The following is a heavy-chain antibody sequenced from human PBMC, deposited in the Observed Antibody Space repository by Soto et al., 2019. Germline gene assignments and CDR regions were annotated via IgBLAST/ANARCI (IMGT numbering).Heavy chain of an antibody. V-gene: IGHV4-61*01. D-gene: IGHD5-18*01. CDR1: GGSVSSGSYY. J-gene: IGHJ6*02. Sequence: PSETLSLTCTVSGGSVSSGSYYWSWIRQPPGKGLEWIGYIYYSGSTNYNPSLKSRVTISVDTSKNQFSLKLSSVTAADTAVYYCARSAMVTGYYYYGMDVWGQGTTVTVSS. CDR3: ARSAMVTGYYYYGMDV. CDR2: IYYSGST.